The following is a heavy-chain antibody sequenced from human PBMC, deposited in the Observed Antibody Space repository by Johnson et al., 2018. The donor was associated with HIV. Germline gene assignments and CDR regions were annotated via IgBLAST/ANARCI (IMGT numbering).Heavy chain of an antibody. CDR1: GFTFSSYA. V-gene: IGHV3-23*04. J-gene: IGHJ3*02. Sequence: VQLVESGGGVVQPGRSLRLYCAASGFTFSSYAMYWVRQAPGKGLEWVSVISGSGGSTYYADSVKGRFTISRDNSKNTLDLQMNRLRAQDTAVYYCARDWEGYAFDIWGQGTMVTVSS. CDR2: ISGSGGST. CDR3: ARDWEGYAFDI. D-gene: IGHD1-26*01.